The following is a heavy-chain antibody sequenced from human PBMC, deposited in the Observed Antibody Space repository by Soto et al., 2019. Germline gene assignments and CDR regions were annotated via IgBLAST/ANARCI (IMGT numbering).Heavy chain of an antibody. CDR1: GGSISPYY. V-gene: IGHV4-59*01. CDR2: VYYSGNT. Sequence: QVQLQESGPGLVKPSETLSLTCTVSGGSISPYYWSWIRHPPGKGLEWIWYVYYSGNTNYNPSLESRVTISVDTSRNRFSLNLTSATAADTAVYYCARKGAAASYAHYYMDVWGRGTAVTVSS. CDR3: ARKGAAASYAHYYMDV. J-gene: IGHJ6*03. D-gene: IGHD6-13*01.